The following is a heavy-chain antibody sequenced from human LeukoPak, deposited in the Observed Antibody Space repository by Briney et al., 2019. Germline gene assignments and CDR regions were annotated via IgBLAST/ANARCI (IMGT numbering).Heavy chain of an antibody. J-gene: IGHJ4*02. CDR1: GGTFSSYV. CDR2: IIPILGIA. D-gene: IGHD3-22*01. V-gene: IGHV1-69*04. Sequence: ASVKVSCKASGGTFSSYVISWVRQALGQGLEWMGRIIPILGIANYAQKFQGRVTITADKSTSTAYMELSSLRSEDTAVYYCASPPADYYDSRDYFDYWGQGTLVTVSS. CDR3: ASPPADYYDSRDYFDY.